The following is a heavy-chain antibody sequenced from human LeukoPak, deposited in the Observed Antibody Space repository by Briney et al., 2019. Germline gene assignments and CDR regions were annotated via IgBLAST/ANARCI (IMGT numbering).Heavy chain of an antibody. CDR3: VRDDVYYYDSGGYPQ. Sequence: AGGSLRLSCSASGLSFSTFAMHWARQAPGKGLEYVSAINGDGDTTYYADSVKGRFIIFRDNSKNTLYLQMSSLRPEDTAMYYCVRDDVYYYDSGGYPQWGQGTLVTASS. CDR1: GLSFSTFA. D-gene: IGHD3-22*01. V-gene: IGHV3-64D*06. CDR2: INGDGDTT. J-gene: IGHJ1*01.